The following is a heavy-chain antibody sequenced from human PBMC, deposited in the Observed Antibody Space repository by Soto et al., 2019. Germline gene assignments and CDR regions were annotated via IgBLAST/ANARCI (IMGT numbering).Heavy chain of an antibody. CDR3: ARAVVQWLPLGGAFDI. CDR1: GGSISSGGYS. J-gene: IGHJ3*02. Sequence: SETLSLTCAVSGGSISSGGYSWSWIRQPPGKGLEWIGYIYHSGSTYYNPSLKSRVTISVDRSKNQFSLKLSSVTAADTAVYYCARAVVQWLPLGGAFDIWGQGTMVTVSS. CDR2: IYHSGST. D-gene: IGHD6-19*01. V-gene: IGHV4-30-2*01.